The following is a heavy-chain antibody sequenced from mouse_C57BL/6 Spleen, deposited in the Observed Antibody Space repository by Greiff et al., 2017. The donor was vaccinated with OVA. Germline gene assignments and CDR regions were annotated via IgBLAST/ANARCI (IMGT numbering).Heavy chain of an antibody. Sequence: EVKVVESGGGLVQSGRSLRLSCATSGFTFSDFYMEWVRQVPGKGLEWIAASRNKANDYTTEYSASVKGRFIVSRDTSQSILYLQMNALRAEDTAIYYSARKYSGSNYDWYFDVWGTGTTVTVSS. D-gene: IGHD2-5*01. V-gene: IGHV7-1*01. CDR1: GFTFSDFY. J-gene: IGHJ1*03. CDR2: SRNKANDYTT. CDR3: ARKYSGSNYDWYFDV.